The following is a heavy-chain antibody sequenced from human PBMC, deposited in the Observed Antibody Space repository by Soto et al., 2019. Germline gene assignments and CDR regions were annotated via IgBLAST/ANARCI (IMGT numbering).Heavy chain of an antibody. Sequence: ASVKVSCKASGYTFTSYGISWVRQAPGQGLEWMGWISAYNGNTNYAQKLQGRVTMTTDTSTSTAYMELRSLRSDDTAVYYCARAPLPPGYSSGWYDPYYYGMDVWGQGTTVTVSS. D-gene: IGHD6-19*01. CDR1: GYTFTSYG. CDR3: ARAPLPPGYSSGWYDPYYYGMDV. CDR2: ISAYNGNT. V-gene: IGHV1-18*01. J-gene: IGHJ6*02.